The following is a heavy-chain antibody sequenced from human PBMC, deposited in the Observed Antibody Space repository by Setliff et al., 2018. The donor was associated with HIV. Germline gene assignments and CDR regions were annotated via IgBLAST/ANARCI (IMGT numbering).Heavy chain of an antibody. Sequence: SETLSLTCPVSGDSTSSYYWSWIRQPTGKGLEWIGYIYTTGSTKYNPSLKSRVTISLDTSKNQLSLKLSSVTAADTAVYYCAHYYYDTSGQPFDYWGQGTLVTVSS. CDR2: IYTTGST. J-gene: IGHJ4*02. CDR1: GDSTSSYY. V-gene: IGHV4-4*09. D-gene: IGHD3-22*01. CDR3: AHYYYDTSGQPFDY.